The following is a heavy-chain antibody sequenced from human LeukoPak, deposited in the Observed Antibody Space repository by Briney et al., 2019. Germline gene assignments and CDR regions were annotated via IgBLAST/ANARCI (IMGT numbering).Heavy chain of an antibody. CDR3: ARRSYYGSGSYYAPLNY. CDR1: GGSFSGYY. CDR2: INHSGST. J-gene: IGHJ4*02. V-gene: IGHV4-34*01. D-gene: IGHD3-10*01. Sequence: SETLSLTCAVYGGSFSGYYWSWIRQPPGKGLEWIGEINHSGSTNYNPSLKSRVTISVDTSKNQSSLKLSSVTAADTAVYYCARRSYYGSGSYYAPLNYWGQGTLVTVSS.